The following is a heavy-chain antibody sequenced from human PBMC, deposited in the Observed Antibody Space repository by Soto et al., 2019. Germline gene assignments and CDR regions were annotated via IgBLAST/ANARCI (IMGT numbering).Heavy chain of an antibody. J-gene: IGHJ2*01. V-gene: IGHV1-3*01. D-gene: IGHD6-19*01. CDR3: ARSGYSSGWYHWYFDF. Sequence: QVQLVQSGAEVKKPGASVKVSCKASGYTFTNYGIHWVRQAPGQRLEWMGWINVGHDNTKYSQKFQGRVTITRDTAASTAYMELSSLRSEDTAVYYCARSGYSSGWYHWYFDFWGRGTLVTVSS. CDR2: INVGHDNT. CDR1: GYTFTNYG.